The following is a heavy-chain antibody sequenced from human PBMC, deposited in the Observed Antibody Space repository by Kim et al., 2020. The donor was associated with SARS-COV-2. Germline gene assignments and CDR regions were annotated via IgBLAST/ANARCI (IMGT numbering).Heavy chain of an antibody. CDR2: IYYSAST. CDR1: GGSISSSSYY. Sequence: SETLSLTCTVSGGSISSSSYYWGWIRQPPGKGLEWIGSIYYSASTYYNPSLKSRVTISVDTSKNQFSLKLSSVTAADTAVYYCARPRPPGPLRYCSGGSCYSDAFDIWGQGTMVTVSS. D-gene: IGHD2-15*01. CDR3: ARPRPPGPLRYCSGGSCYSDAFDI. J-gene: IGHJ3*02. V-gene: IGHV4-39*01.